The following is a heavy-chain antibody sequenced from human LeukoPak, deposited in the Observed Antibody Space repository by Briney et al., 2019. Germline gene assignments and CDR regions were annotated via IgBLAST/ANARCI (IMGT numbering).Heavy chain of an antibody. CDR1: GGSFSGYY. V-gene: IGHV4-34*01. Sequence: SETLSLTCAVYGGSFSGYYWSWIRQPPGKGLEWIGEINHSGSTNYNPSLESRVTISVDTSKNQFSLKLSSVTAADTAVYYCARGRTVTTRRWFDPWGQGTLVTVSS. J-gene: IGHJ5*02. CDR2: INHSGST. CDR3: ARGRTVTTRRWFDP. D-gene: IGHD4-17*01.